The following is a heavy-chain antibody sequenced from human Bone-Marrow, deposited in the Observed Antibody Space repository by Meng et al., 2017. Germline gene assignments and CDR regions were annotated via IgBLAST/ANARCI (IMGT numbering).Heavy chain of an antibody. CDR2: INPSGGST. CDR3: AREGDGGNSRPGYYYYGMDV. D-gene: IGHD4-23*01. J-gene: IGHJ6*02. Sequence: ASVKVSCKASGYTFTSYYMHWVRQAPGQGLEWMGIINPSGGSTSYAQKFQGRVTMTRDTSTSTVYMELSSLRSEDTAVYYCAREGDGGNSRPGYYYYGMDVWGQGTTVTGAS. V-gene: IGHV1-46*01. CDR1: GYTFTSYY.